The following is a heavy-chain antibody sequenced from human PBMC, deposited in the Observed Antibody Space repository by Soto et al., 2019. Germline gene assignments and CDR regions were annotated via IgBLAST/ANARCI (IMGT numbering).Heavy chain of an antibody. Sequence: GESLKISCKGSGYSFTSYWIGWVRQMPGKGLEWMGIIYPGDSDTRYSPSFQGQVTISADKSISTAYLQWSSLRASDTAMYYRARPSSSGYDAFDIWGQGTMVTVSS. CDR1: GYSFTSYW. CDR3: ARPSSSGYDAFDI. CDR2: IYPGDSDT. V-gene: IGHV5-51*01. J-gene: IGHJ3*02. D-gene: IGHD3-22*01.